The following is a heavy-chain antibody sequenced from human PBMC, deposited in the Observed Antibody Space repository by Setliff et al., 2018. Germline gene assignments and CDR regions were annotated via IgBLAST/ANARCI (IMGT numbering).Heavy chain of an antibody. CDR2: ISSSSSYI. J-gene: IGHJ4*02. CDR3: ARGSGDHCSGASCYFLH. V-gene: IGHV3-21*05. CDR1: GFTFSSYS. Sequence: GGSLRLSCAASGFTFSSYSMNWVRQAPGKGLEWVSYISSSSSYIYYADSVKGRFTVSRDNSNNTLYLQMNSLRADDTAVYYCARGSGDHCSGASCYFLHWGQGSLVTVSS. D-gene: IGHD2-15*01.